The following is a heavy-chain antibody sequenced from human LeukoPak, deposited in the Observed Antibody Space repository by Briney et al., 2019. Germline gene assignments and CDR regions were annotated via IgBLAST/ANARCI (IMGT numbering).Heavy chain of an antibody. D-gene: IGHD3-3*01. CDR3: ARDRPSTVFGVADYYYMDV. CDR2: LSSAGTNK. V-gene: IGHV3-30*04. CDR1: GFTFSNYA. Sequence: GRSLRLSCAASGFTFSNYAMHWVRQAPGKGLEWVAILSSAGTNKDYADSVKGRFTISRDNSKNTLYLQMDSLRVEDTAVYSCARDRPSTVFGVADYYYMDVWGKGTRVTVSS. J-gene: IGHJ6*03.